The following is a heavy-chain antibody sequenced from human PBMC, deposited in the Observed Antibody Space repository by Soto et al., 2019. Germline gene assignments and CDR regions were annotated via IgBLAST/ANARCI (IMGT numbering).Heavy chain of an antibody. D-gene: IGHD1-26*01. CDR2: INKDGSST. CDR1: GFTFSNYP. J-gene: IGHJ6*03. Sequence: ELQLVESGGDLVQPGGSLRLSCAASGFTFSNYPMHWVRQAPGKGLEYISAINKDGSSTYYANSVRGRFTISRDNSKNTLYLQMGSLRAEDMAVYYCATAGLVSGYYYYYMDVWGKGTTVTVSS. CDR3: ATAGLVSGYYYYYMDV. V-gene: IGHV3-64*01.